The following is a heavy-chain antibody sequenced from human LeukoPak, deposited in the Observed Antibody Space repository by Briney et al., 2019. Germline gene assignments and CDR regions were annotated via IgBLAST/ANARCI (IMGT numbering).Heavy chain of an antibody. V-gene: IGHV1-18*04. J-gene: IGHJ4*02. CDR1: GYTFTGYY. D-gene: IGHD3-22*01. CDR3: ARRLDYYDSSGYYKGGDYFDY. CDR2: ISAYNGNT. Sequence: ASVKVSCKASGYTFTGYYMHWVRQAPGQGLEWMGWISAYNGNTNYAQKLQGRVTMTTDTSTSTAYMELRSLRSDDTAVYYCARRLDYYDSSGYYKGGDYFDYWGQGTLVTVSS.